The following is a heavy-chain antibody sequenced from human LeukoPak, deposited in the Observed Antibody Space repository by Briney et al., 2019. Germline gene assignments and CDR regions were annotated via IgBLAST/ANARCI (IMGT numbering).Heavy chain of an antibody. J-gene: IGHJ4*02. D-gene: IGHD3-9*01. Sequence: PGGSLRLSCAASGLSFSDYYVSWIRQAPGKGLQWVSYISSGGDIMHYADSVKGRFTISRDNAKNSLYLQMNSLRAEDTAVYYCARVWVDILTGYYGGLDYWGQGTLVTVSS. CDR1: GLSFSDYY. V-gene: IGHV3-11*04. CDR2: ISSGGDIM. CDR3: ARVWVDILTGYYGGLDY.